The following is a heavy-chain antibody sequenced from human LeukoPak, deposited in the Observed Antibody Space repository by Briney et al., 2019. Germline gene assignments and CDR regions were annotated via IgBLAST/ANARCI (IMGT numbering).Heavy chain of an antibody. D-gene: IGHD4-17*01. V-gene: IGHV3-48*03. J-gene: IGHJ2*01. CDR1: GFTFSSYE. CDR2: ISSSGSTI. CDR3: ARVYGDYEAHWYSDL. Sequence: GGSLRLSCAASGFTFSSYEMNWVRQAPGKGLEWVSYISSSGSTIYYADSVKGRFTISRDNAKNSLYLQMNSLRAEDTAVYYCARVYGDYEAHWYSDLWGRGTLVTVSS.